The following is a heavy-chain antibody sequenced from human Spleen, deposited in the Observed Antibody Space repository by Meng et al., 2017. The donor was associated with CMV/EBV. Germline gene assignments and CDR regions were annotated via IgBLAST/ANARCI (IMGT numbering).Heavy chain of an antibody. Sequence: LHESGPGLVKPSVTLSRTCTFYVGSISRYYWSWIRQPAGKGLEWIGRIYTSGSTNYNPSLKSRVTMSVDTSKNQFSLKLSSVTAADTAVYYCARDQLIDPLGDFDYWGQGTLVTVSS. CDR1: VGSISRYY. CDR2: IYTSGST. D-gene: IGHD1-1*01. V-gene: IGHV4-4*07. J-gene: IGHJ4*02. CDR3: ARDQLIDPLGDFDY.